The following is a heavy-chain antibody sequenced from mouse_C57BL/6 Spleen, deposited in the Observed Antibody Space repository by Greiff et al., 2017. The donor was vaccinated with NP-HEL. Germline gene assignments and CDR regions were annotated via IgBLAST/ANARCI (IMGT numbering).Heavy chain of an antibody. CDR2: IYPGDGDT. CDR1: GYAFSSSW. D-gene: IGHD2-12*01. J-gene: IGHJ3*01. V-gene: IGHV1-82*01. Sequence: QVQLQQSGPELVKPGASVKISCKASGYAFSSSWMNWVKQRPGKGLEWIGRIYPGDGDTNYNGKFKGKATLTADKSSSTAYMQLSSLTSEDSAVYFCANGGYSFAYWGQGTLVTVSA. CDR3: ANGGYSFAY.